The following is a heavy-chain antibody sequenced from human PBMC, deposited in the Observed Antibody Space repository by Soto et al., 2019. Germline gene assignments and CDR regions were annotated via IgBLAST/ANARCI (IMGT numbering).Heavy chain of an antibody. J-gene: IGHJ6*02. CDR3: SKGYAMDV. V-gene: IGHV1-8*01. CDR2: MNLNSGNT. CDR1: GFTVTNFD. Sequence: QVQLVQSGAEVKKPGASVKVSCKASGFTVTNFDINWVRQATGQGPEWMGWMNLNSGNTGYAQKFRDRVTMTRNSSISTADMELSNLRSEDTAVYYCSKGYAMDVWGQGTTVTVSS.